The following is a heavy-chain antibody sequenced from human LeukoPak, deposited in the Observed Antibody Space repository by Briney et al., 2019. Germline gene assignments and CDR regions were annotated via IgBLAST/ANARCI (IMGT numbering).Heavy chain of an antibody. J-gene: IGHJ6*03. CDR3: ARTSPVAGYYYYYMDV. CDR2: IYTSGST. Sequence: SQTLSLTCTVSGGSISSGSYYWSWIRQPAGKGLEWIGRIYTSGSTNYNPSRKSRVTISVDTSKNQFSLKLSSVTAADTAVYYCARTSPVAGYYYYYMDVWGKGTTVTISS. CDR1: GGSISSGSYY. D-gene: IGHD6-19*01. V-gene: IGHV4-61*02.